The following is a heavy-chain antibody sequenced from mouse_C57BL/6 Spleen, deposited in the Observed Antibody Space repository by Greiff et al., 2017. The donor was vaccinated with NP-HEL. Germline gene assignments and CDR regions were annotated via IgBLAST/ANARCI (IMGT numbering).Heavy chain of an antibody. CDR1: GYTFTSYW. CDR2: IDPNSGGT. J-gene: IGHJ3*01. V-gene: IGHV1-72*01. D-gene: IGHD1-1*01. Sequence: QVQLQQPGAELVKPGASVKLSCKASGYTFTSYWMHWVKQRPGRGLEWIGRIDPNSGGTKYNEKFKSKATLTVDKPSSTAYMQLSSLTSENSAVYYCARTPLITTVVEGAFAYWGQGTLVTVSA. CDR3: ARTPLITTVVEGAFAY.